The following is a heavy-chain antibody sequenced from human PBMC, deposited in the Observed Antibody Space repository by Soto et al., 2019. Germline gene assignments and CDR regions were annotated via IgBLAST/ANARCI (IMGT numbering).Heavy chain of an antibody. D-gene: IGHD2-2*01. Sequence: VGSLRLACVASGFSFRTSQMDWVRQAPGKGLEWVSYINDNGRAIYYADSVKGRFTISRDNAKNSLFLQMNSLTDADTAVYCCAKDLAGYAMDVWCQGTT. CDR1: GFSFRTSQ. J-gene: IGHJ6*02. V-gene: IGHV3-48*03. CDR2: INDNGRAI. CDR3: AKDLAGYAMDV.